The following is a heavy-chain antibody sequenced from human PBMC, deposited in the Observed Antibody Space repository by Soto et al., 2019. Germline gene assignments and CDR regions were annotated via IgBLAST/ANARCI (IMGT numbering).Heavy chain of an antibody. CDR3: ARRAYCGSGGDSHYCMDV. CDR2: AYYGGLT. D-gene: IGHD3-10*01. CDR1: GGSISGYY. Sequence: SETLSLTCNVSGGSISGYYWTWIRQPPGKGLEWIGFAYYGGLTNYNPSLKSRVTISIDTSKNQFSLKLTSMTAADTAVYYCARRAYCGSGGDSHYCMDVWGKGTTVTVSS. J-gene: IGHJ6*03. V-gene: IGHV4-59*12.